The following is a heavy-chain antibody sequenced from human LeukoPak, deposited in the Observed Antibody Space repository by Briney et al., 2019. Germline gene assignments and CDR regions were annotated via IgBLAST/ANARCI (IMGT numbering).Heavy chain of an antibody. V-gene: IGHV4-34*01. D-gene: IGHD1-7*01. Sequence: SETLSLTCAVYGGSFSGYYWSWVRQPPGKGLEWMGEINHSGSTNYNPSLKSRVTISVDTSKNQFSLKLSSVPAADTAVYYCARAANGELGSRKYYFDYWGQGTLVTVSS. J-gene: IGHJ4*02. CDR3: ARAANGELGSRKYYFDY. CDR1: GGSFSGYY. CDR2: INHSGST.